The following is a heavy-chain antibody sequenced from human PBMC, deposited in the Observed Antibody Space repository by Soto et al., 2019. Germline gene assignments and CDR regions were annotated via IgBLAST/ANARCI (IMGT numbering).Heavy chain of an antibody. J-gene: IGHJ4*02. CDR3: ARHGVGDILTGQPDY. D-gene: IGHD3-9*01. Sequence: GESLKISCKGSGYSFSSYWIGWVRQMPGKGLEWMGSIYPGNSETRYSPSFQGQVTISADKSISTAYLQWSSLKASDTAMYYCARHGVGDILTGQPDYWGQGTLVTVSS. CDR1: GYSFSSYW. V-gene: IGHV5-51*01. CDR2: IYPGNSET.